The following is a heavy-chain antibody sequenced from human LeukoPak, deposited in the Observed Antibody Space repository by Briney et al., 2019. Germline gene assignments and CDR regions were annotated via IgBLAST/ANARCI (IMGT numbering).Heavy chain of an antibody. CDR3: ARLVGGDYPFDY. CDR2: IYYSGST. J-gene: IGHJ4*02. V-gene: IGHV4-59*08. Sequence: SETLSLTCTVSGGSISSYYWSWIRQPPGKGLEWIGYIYYSGSTNYNPSLKSRVTISVDTSKNQFSLKLSSVTAADTAVYYCARLVGGDYPFDYWGQGTLVTVSS. CDR1: GGSISSYY. D-gene: IGHD4-17*01.